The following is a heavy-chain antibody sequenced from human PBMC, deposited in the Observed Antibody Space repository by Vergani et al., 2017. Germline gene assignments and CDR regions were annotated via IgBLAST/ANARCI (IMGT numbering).Heavy chain of an antibody. D-gene: IGHD3-9*01. Sequence: QLQLQESGPGLVKPSETLSLTCTVSGGSISSSNYCWGWIRQPPGKGLEWIGSIYYSGSTYYNPSFKSRVTISVDTSKNQFSLKLSSVTAADTAVYYCARPLFYYDVLTGFLYWGQGTLVTVSS. V-gene: IGHV4-39*01. CDR1: GGSISSSNYC. CDR3: ARPLFYYDVLTGFLY. J-gene: IGHJ4*02. CDR2: IYYSGST.